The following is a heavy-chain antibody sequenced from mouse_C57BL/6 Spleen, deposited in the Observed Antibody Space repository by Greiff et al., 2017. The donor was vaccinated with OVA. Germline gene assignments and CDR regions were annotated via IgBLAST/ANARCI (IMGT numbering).Heavy chain of an antibody. CDR2: IDPNSGGT. J-gene: IGHJ1*03. CDR1: GYTFTSYW. CDR3: ARDYYGSSYWYFDV. V-gene: IGHV1-72*01. D-gene: IGHD1-1*01. Sequence: QVQLQQPGAELVKPGASVKLSCKASGYTFTSYWMHWVKQRPGRGLEWIGRIDPNSGGTKYNEKFKSKATLTVDKPSSTAYMQLSRLTSEDSAVYSCARDYYGSSYWYFDVWGTGTTVTVSS.